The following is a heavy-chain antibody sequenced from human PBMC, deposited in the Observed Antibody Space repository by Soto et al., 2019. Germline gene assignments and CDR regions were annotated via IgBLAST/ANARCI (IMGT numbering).Heavy chain of an antibody. Sequence: GESLKISCKGSGYSFTSYWIGWVRQMPGKGLEWMGIIYPGDSDTRYSPSFQGQVTLSADKSISTAYLQWSSLKASDTAMYYCARIALEYSYGFYGMDVWGQGTTVTVSS. J-gene: IGHJ6*02. CDR1: GYSFTSYW. V-gene: IGHV5-51*01. CDR3: ARIALEYSYGFYGMDV. D-gene: IGHD5-18*01. CDR2: IYPGDSDT.